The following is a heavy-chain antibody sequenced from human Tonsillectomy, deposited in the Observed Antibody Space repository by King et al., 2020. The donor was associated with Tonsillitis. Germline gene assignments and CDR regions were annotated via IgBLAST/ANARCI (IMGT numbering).Heavy chain of an antibody. D-gene: IGHD3-22*01. CDR3: ARDPRDYYASSDFYFGEDPFDF. CDR2: ISRSSTYI. Sequence: VQLVESGGGLVKPGGSLRLSCAASGFTFSSYAMNWVRQAPGKGLEWVSSISRSSTYIYYPDSLKGRFTISRDNAKNSLYLQMNSLRAEDTAVYYCARDPRDYYASSDFYFGEDPFDFWGQGTLVTVSS. V-gene: IGHV3-21*01. J-gene: IGHJ4*02. CDR1: GFTFSSYA.